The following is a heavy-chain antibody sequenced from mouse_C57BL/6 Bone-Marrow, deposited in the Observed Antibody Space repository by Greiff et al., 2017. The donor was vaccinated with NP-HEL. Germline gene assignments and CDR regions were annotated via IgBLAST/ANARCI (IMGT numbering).Heavy chain of an antibody. CDR1: GYTFTNYW. J-gene: IGHJ3*01. CDR2: IYPGGGYT. Sequence: VQLQQPGAELVRPGTSVKMSCKASGYTFTNYWIGWAKQRPGHGLAWIGDIYPGGGYTNYNEKFKGKATLTADKSSSTAYMQFSSLTSEDSAIYYCARGDYDAWFAYWGQGTLVTVSA. D-gene: IGHD2-4*01. V-gene: IGHV1-63*01. CDR3: ARGDYDAWFAY.